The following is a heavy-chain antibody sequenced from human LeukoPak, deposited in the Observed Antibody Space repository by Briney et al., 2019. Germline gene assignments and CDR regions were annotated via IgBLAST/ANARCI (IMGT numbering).Heavy chain of an antibody. CDR2: ISCDGSNK. CDR1: GFTFSSYA. D-gene: IGHD4-23*01. CDR3: ARDRGLRGYYFDY. J-gene: IGHJ4*02. Sequence: PGGSLRLSCAASGFTFSSYAMHWVRQAPGKGLEWVAVISCDGSNKYYADSVKGRFTISRDNSKNTLYLQMNSLRAEDTAVYYCARDRGLRGYYFDYWGQGTLVTVSS. V-gene: IGHV3-30-3*01.